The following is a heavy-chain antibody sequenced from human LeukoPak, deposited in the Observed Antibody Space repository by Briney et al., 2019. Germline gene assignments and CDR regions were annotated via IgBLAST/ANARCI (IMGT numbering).Heavy chain of an antibody. CDR2: IYYSGST. V-gene: IGHV4-39*01. CDR3: ARLTHGSSSSADY. D-gene: IGHD6-6*01. CDR1: GGSISSSSYS. J-gene: IGHJ4*02. Sequence: SETLSLTCTVSGGSISSSSYSWGWIRQPPGKGLEWIGSIYYSGSTYYNPSLKSRVTISVDTSKNQFSLKLSSVTAADTAVYYCARLTHGSSSSADYWGQGTLVTVSS.